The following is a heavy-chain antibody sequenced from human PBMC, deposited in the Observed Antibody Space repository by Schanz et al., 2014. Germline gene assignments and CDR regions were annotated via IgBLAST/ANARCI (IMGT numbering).Heavy chain of an antibody. Sequence: EVQLVESGGGLVQPGGSLRLSCAASGFTFNDYWMHWVRQAPGKGLVWVSRINSDGRSTNYADSVKGRFSISRDNSKNTLYLQMNSLIAEDTAVYYCAKCIGWYGRCAFDIWGQGTMVTVSS. CDR3: AKCIGWYGRCAFDI. CDR2: INSDGRST. D-gene: IGHD6-19*01. V-gene: IGHV3-74*01. CDR1: GFTFNDYW. J-gene: IGHJ3*02.